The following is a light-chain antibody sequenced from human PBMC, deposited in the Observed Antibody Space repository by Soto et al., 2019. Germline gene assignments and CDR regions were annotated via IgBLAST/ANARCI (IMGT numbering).Light chain of an antibody. CDR1: SSDIGAGSE. CDR2: GST. CDR3: QSYDNSLSADV. Sequence: QSVLTQPPSLSGAPGQRVTISCTGSSSDIGAGSEVHWYQQLPGTAPKLLIFGSTNRPSGVPDRFSGSKSATSASLAFTGLDAEDEADYYCQSYDNSLSADVFGTGTKLTVL. J-gene: IGLJ1*01. V-gene: IGLV1-40*01.